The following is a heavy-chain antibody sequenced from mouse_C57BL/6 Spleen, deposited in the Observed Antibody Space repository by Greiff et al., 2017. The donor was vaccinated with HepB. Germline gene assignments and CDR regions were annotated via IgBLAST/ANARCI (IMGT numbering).Heavy chain of an antibody. V-gene: IGHV1-18*01. CDR1: GYTFTDYN. CDR2: INPNNGGT. Sequence: EVQLQQSGPELVKPGASVKIPCKASGYTFTDYNMDWVKQSHGKSLEWIGDINPNNGGTIYNQKFKGKATLTVDKSSSTAYMELRSLTSEDTAVYYCAKGPWDEGFAYWGQGTLVTVSA. CDR3: AKGPWDEGFAY. J-gene: IGHJ3*01. D-gene: IGHD4-1*01.